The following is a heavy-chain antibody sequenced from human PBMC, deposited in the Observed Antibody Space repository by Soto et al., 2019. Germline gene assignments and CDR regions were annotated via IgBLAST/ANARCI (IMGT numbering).Heavy chain of an antibody. Sequence: QVQLQESGPGLVKPSQTLSLTCTVSGGSISSGGYYWSWIRQHPGKGLEWIGYIYYSGSTYYNPSLKSRVXISRDXXKNQFSLKLSSVTAADTAVYYCARIVVVPAAQFDYWGQGTLVTVSS. V-gene: IGHV4-31*03. CDR2: IYYSGST. D-gene: IGHD2-2*01. J-gene: IGHJ4*02. CDR1: GGSISSGGYY. CDR3: ARIVVVPAAQFDY.